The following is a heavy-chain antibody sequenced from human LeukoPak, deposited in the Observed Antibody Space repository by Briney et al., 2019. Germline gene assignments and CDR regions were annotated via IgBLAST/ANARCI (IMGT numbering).Heavy chain of an antibody. V-gene: IGHV4-39*07. Sequence: PSETLSLTCTVSGGSIRSSYYYWGWIRQPPGTGLEWIGSIYDSGSTYYNPSLKSRVTISVDTTKNQFSLKLSSVTAADTAVYYCAISVGYSKPRDDYWGQGTLVTVSS. D-gene: IGHD5-12*01. J-gene: IGHJ4*02. CDR1: GGSIRSSYYY. CDR2: IYDSGST. CDR3: AISVGYSKPRDDY.